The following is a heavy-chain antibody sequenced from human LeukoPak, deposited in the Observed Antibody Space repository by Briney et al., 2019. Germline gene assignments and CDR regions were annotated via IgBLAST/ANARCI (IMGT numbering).Heavy chain of an antibody. CDR1: GITFSRYW. CDR3: ARDSGRFYIDY. CDR2: IKQDGGEK. D-gene: IGHD1-26*01. J-gene: IGHJ4*02. Sequence: GGSLRLSCVDSGITFSRYWMSWVRQAPGKGLEWVANIKQDGGEKYYVDSVKGRFTISRDNAKNSLYLQINSLRADDTAIYYCARDSGRFYIDYWGQGTLVTVSS. V-gene: IGHV3-7*03.